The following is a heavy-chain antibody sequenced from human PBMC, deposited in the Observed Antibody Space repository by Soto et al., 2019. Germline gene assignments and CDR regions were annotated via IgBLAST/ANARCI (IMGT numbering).Heavy chain of an antibody. Sequence: QVQLQESGPGLVKPSETLSLTCTVSGVSVSTTNYYWRWIRQPPGKGLEWIAYIFYNGPTSYNPSLKSRATISPDTSRNQFSLKLNSVTAADTAVYYCASGEGGSVDFDYWGQGTLVPVSS. CDR2: IFYNGPT. J-gene: IGHJ4*02. CDR3: ASGEGGSVDFDY. CDR1: GVSVSTTNYY. D-gene: IGHD1-26*01. V-gene: IGHV4-61*01.